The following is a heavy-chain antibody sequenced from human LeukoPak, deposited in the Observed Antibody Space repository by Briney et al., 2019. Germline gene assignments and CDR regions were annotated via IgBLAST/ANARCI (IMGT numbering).Heavy chain of an antibody. D-gene: IGHD1-26*01. CDR1: GGSISSYY. CDR2: IYTSGST. Sequence: SETLSLTCTVSGGSISSYYWSWIRQPAGKGLEWIGRIYTSGSTNYNPSLKSRVTMSVDTSKNQFSLKLSSVTAADTAVYHCARGTEWELYFDYWGQGTLVTVSS. CDR3: ARGTEWELYFDY. J-gene: IGHJ4*02. V-gene: IGHV4-4*07.